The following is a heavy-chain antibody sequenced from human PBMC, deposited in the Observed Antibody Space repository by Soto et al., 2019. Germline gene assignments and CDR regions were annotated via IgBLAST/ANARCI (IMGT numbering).Heavy chain of an antibody. CDR1: GYSFTSYW. V-gene: IGHV5-51*01. J-gene: IGHJ5*02. Sequence: GESLKISCKGSGYSFTSYWIGWVRQMPGKGLEWMGIIYPGDSDTRYSPSFQGQVTISADKSISTAYLQWSSLKASDTAMYYCARSAEVMERLGELSLGWFDPWGQGTLVTVSS. CDR2: IYPGDSDT. D-gene: IGHD3-16*02. CDR3: ARSAEVMERLGELSLGWFDP.